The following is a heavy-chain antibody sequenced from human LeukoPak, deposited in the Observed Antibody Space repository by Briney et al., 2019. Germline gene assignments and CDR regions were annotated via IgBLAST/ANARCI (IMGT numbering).Heavy chain of an antibody. J-gene: IGHJ5*02. CDR1: GGSFSDYY. CDR3: ANWGRSGAAVARGAKWFDP. CDR2: INHSGST. Sequence: SETLSLTCAVYGGSFSDYYWSWIRQPPGKGLEWIGKINHSGSTNYNPSLKSRVTISVDTSKNQFSLKLSSVTAADTAVYYCANWGRSGAAVARGAKWFDPWGQGTLVTVSS. V-gene: IGHV4-34*01. D-gene: IGHD3-16*01.